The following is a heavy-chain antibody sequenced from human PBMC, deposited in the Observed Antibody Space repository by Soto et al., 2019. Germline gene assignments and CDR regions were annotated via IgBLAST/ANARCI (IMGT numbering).Heavy chain of an antibody. CDR3: ARETETRGFDP. Sequence: QVQLVQSGAEVKKPGASVKVSCKAYGYTFTSSDINWVRQANGQGLEWMGWMNPNSGNTGYAQKLQGRVTMTRNTSISTAYMELSSLRAEDTAVYYCARETETRGFDPWGQGTLVTVSS. J-gene: IGHJ5*02. CDR2: MNPNSGNT. V-gene: IGHV1-8*01. CDR1: GYTFTSSD.